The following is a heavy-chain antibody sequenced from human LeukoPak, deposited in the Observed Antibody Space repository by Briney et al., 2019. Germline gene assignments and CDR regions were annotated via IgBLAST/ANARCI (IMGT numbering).Heavy chain of an antibody. D-gene: IGHD6-19*01. Sequence: GESLKISCKGSGYSFTGHWIGWVRQMPGKGLEWMGIIYPGDSDTRYSPSFQGQVTISVDKSISTAYLQWSSLKASDTAMYFCARRTAVAGPFDYWGQGTLVTVPS. V-gene: IGHV5-51*01. CDR3: ARRTAVAGPFDY. J-gene: IGHJ4*02. CDR1: GYSFTGHW. CDR2: IYPGDSDT.